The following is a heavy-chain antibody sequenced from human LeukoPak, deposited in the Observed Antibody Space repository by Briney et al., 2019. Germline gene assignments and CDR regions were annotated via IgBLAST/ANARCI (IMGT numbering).Heavy chain of an antibody. CDR1: GGSISSYY. D-gene: IGHD5-24*01. CDR2: IYYSGST. J-gene: IGHJ4*02. Sequence: SETLSLTCTVSGGSISSYYWSWIRQPPGKGLEWIGYIYYSGSTYYNPSLKSRVTISVDTSKNHFSLKLSSVTAADTAVYYCARDKSRWLQFLFDYWGQGTLVTVSS. V-gene: IGHV4-59*12. CDR3: ARDKSRWLQFLFDY.